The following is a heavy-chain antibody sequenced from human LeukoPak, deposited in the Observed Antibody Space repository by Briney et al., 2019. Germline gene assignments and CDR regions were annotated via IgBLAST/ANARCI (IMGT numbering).Heavy chain of an antibody. V-gene: IGHV1-2*02. J-gene: IGHJ3*02. CDR1: GYTFTSYG. Sequence: ASVKVSCKASGYTFTSYGISWVRQAPGQGLEWMGWINPNSGGTNYAQKFQGRVTMTRDTSISTAYMELSRLRSDDTAVYYCARDYYDSSGYHTDAFDIWGQGTMVTVSS. D-gene: IGHD3-22*01. CDR2: INPNSGGT. CDR3: ARDYYDSSGYHTDAFDI.